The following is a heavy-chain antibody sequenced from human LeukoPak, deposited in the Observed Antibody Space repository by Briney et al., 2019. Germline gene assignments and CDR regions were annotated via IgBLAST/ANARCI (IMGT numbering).Heavy chain of an antibody. D-gene: IGHD3-10*01. CDR2: ISGRGDGT. CDR3: AKGTERYREVSSFDS. CDR1: GFTFNTYT. V-gene: IGHV3-23*01. J-gene: IGHJ4*02. Sequence: PGGSLRLSCAASGFTFNTYTMNWVRQAPGKGLEWVSAISGRGDGTYYADFVKGRLTISRDNSKNTLFLQMNSLRVEDTATYYCAKGTERYREVSSFDSWGRGTLVAVSS.